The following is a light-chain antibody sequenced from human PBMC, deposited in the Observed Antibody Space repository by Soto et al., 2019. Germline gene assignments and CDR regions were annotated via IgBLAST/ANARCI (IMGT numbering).Light chain of an antibody. CDR3: QKHNSVPLT. CDR1: KDVKNY. V-gene: IGKV1-27*01. J-gene: IGKJ4*01. CDR2: AAS. Sequence: DIQMTQSPSSLSASVGDRVTITCRASKDVKNYLAWYQQKPGKVPKLLIYAASTLQSGVPSRFSGSGSGTAFTLTINSLQPEDVGSYYCQKHNSVPLTFGGGTKVEIK.